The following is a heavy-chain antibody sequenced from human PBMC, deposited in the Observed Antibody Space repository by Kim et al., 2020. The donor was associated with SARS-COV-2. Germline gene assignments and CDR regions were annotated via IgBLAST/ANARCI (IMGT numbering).Heavy chain of an antibody. CDR2: IYYSGST. J-gene: IGHJ4*02. CDR1: GGSISSGGYY. D-gene: IGHD2-21*02. CDR3: ARGLSAVVTHFDY. Sequence: SETLSLTCTVSGGSISSGGYYWSWIRQHPGKGLEWIGYIYYSGSTYYNPSLKSRVTISVDTSKNQFSLKLSSVTAADTAVYYCARGLSAVVTHFDYWGQGTLVTVSS. V-gene: IGHV4-31*03.